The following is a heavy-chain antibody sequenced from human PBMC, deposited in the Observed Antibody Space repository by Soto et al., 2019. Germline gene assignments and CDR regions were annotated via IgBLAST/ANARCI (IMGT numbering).Heavy chain of an antibody. CDR1: GFTFSSYA. V-gene: IGHV3-23*01. D-gene: IGHD6-13*01. Sequence: GGSLRLSCAASGFTFSSYAMSWVRQAPGKGLEWVSAISGSGGSTYYADSVKGRFTISRDNSKNTLYLQMNSLRAEDTAVYYCAKDKRSSSWYGGWFDPWGQGTRVTVAS. CDR3: AKDKRSSSWYGGWFDP. CDR2: ISGSGGST. J-gene: IGHJ5*02.